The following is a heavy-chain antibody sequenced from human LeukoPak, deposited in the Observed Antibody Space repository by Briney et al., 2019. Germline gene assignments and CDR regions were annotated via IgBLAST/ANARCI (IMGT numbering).Heavy chain of an antibody. CDR3: ASAGGDTRSPLPFYY. V-gene: IGHV3-7*05. CDR1: GFTFSSFW. CDR2: INQGGGEK. D-gene: IGHD2-2*01. J-gene: IGHJ4*02. Sequence: PGGSLRLSCATSGFTFSSFWMSWVRQAPGKGLEWVANINQGGGEKNYVDSVKGRFTISRDSAKSSLYLQMNSLRAEDTAVYYCASAGGDTRSPLPFYYWGQGTLVTVSS.